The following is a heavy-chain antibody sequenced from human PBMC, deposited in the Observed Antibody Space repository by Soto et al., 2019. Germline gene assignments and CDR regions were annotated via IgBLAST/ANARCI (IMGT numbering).Heavy chain of an antibody. CDR1: GYTFTSYG. J-gene: IGHJ3*02. CDR3: ARDREYYYGSWDGGAFDI. D-gene: IGHD3-10*01. Sequence: ASVKVSCKASGYTFTSYGISWVRQAPGQGLEWMGWISAYNGNTNYAQKLQGRVTMTTDTSTSTAYMELRSLRSDDTAVYYCARDREYYYGSWDGGAFDIWGQGTMVTVSS. CDR2: ISAYNGNT. V-gene: IGHV1-18*01.